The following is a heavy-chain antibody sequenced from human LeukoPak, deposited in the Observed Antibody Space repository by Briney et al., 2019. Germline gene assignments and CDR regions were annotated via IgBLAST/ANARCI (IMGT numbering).Heavy chain of an antibody. CDR3: AREITIFGVVPDAFDI. D-gene: IGHD3-3*01. V-gene: IGHV4-61*02. J-gene: IGHJ3*02. Sequence: PSETLSLICTVSGVSISIGSYYWCGIRQPAGKGLEWIERIYTSGSTNYKPSLKSRVTISVDTSKNQFSLKLSSVTAADTAVYYCAREITIFGVVPDAFDIWGQGTMVTVSS. CDR2: IYTSGST. CDR1: GVSISIGSYY.